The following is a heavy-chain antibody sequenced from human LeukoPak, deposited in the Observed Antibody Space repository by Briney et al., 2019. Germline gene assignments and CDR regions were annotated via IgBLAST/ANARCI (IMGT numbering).Heavy chain of an antibody. Sequence: GGSLRLSCAASGFTFSSYAMHWVRQAPGKGLEWVAVISYDGGNKYYADSVKGRFTISRDNSKNTVYLQMNSLRAEDTALYYCASGGLSSSWYLHYWGQGTLVTVAS. V-gene: IGHV3-30-3*01. D-gene: IGHD6-13*01. CDR2: ISYDGGNK. CDR3: ASGGLSSSWYLHY. CDR1: GFTFSSYA. J-gene: IGHJ4*02.